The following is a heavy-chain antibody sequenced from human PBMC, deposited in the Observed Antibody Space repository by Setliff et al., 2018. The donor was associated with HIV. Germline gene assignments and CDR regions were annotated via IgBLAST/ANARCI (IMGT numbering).Heavy chain of an antibody. V-gene: IGHV1-18*01. CDR1: GYSFTSYG. CDR2: ITTYNGGT. CDR3: TRGGYSGAFLDAFDI. D-gene: IGHD1-26*01. J-gene: IGHJ3*02. Sequence: ASVKVSCKASGYSFTSYGLSWVWQAPGQGLEWMGSITTYNGGTNYAQKFQGRVTMTTDTSTSTAYMELRSLRSDDTAVYYCTRGGYSGAFLDAFDIWGQWTMVTVS.